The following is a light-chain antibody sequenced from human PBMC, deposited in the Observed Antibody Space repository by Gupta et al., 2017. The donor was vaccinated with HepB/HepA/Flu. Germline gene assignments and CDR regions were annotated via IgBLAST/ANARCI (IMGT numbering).Light chain of an antibody. V-gene: IGKV4-1*01. CDR2: WAS. J-gene: IGKJ1*01. Sequence: DIVMTQSPDSLAVSLGERATINCKSSQSVLYSSNNKNYLAWYQQKPGQPPKLLIYWASTRESGVHDRFSGSGSGTDFTLTSSSLQAEDVAVYYGQQYYSNSFGQGTKVEIK. CDR3: QQYYSNS. CDR1: QSVLYSSNNKNY.